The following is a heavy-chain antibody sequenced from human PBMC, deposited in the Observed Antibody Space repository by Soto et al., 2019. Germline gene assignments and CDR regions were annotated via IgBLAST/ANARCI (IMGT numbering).Heavy chain of an antibody. CDR3: AKDAGVGGTRGLFDY. CDR2: MSSDGSKI. J-gene: IGHJ4*02. V-gene: IGHV3-30*18. Sequence: QVQLVESGGGAVQPGESLRLSCVASGFDFTYYAMHWVRQAPGKGLESVAVMSSDGSKIHHTDSVKGRFTISRDNSKNKLYLQMNSLRKEDTAVYFCAKDAGVGGTRGLFDYWGQGTLVSVSS. CDR1: GFDFTYYA. D-gene: IGHD1-26*01.